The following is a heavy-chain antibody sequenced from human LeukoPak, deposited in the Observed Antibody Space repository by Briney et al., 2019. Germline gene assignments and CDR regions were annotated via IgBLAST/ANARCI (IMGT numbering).Heavy chain of an antibody. CDR3: AKATGYLL. CDR1: GFTFSSYS. CDR2: ISSSSSYI. V-gene: IGHV3-21*04. D-gene: IGHD1-14*01. J-gene: IGHJ4*02. Sequence: GGSLRLSCVASGFTFSSYSMNWIRQTPGKGLEWVSSISSSSSYIYYADSVKGRFTISRDNAENTLYLQMNSLRADDTAVYYCAKATGYLLWGQGTLVTVSS.